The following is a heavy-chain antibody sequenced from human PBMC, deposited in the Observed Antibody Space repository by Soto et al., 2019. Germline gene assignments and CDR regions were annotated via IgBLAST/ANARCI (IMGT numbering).Heavy chain of an antibody. V-gene: IGHV3-48*01. CDR3: ARDSPAIDH. CDR2: ISSSSSTI. CDR1: GFTFSTYS. J-gene: IGHJ4*02. Sequence: EVQLVESGGGLVQPGGSLRLSCAASGFTFSTYSMNWVRQAPGKGLEWVSYISSSSSTIYYADSVKGRFTISRDNAKNSRYLQMNSLRAEDTAVDDCARDSPAIDHWGQGTLVTVSS.